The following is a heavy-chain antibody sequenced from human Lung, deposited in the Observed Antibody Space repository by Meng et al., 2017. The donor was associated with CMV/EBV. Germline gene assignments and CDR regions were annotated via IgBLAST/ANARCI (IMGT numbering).Heavy chain of an antibody. CDR1: GYTFTSYD. CDR3: ARGSSSYFDY. Sequence: ASXXVSCKASGYTFTSYDINWVRQATGQGLEWMGWMNPNSGNTGYAQKFQGRVTITRNTSISTAYMELSGLRSEDTAVYYCARGSSSYFDYWGQGTLVTVSS. D-gene: IGHD6-13*01. V-gene: IGHV1-8*03. J-gene: IGHJ4*02. CDR2: MNPNSGNT.